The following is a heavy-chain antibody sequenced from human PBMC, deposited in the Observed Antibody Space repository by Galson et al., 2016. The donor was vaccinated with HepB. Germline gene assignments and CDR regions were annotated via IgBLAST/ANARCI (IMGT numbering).Heavy chain of an antibody. Sequence: SLRLSCAASGFTFSYYSMNWVRPAPGKGLEWVSFISSSSSYIYYADSVKGRFTISRDNAKHSLYLQMNSLRAEDTAVYYCARVLPAADSYYYYGMYVWGKGTTVTVSS. V-gene: IGHV3-21*01. CDR3: ARVLPAADSYYYYGMYV. CDR2: ISSSSSYI. D-gene: IGHD2-2*01. CDR1: GFTFSYYS. J-gene: IGHJ6*04.